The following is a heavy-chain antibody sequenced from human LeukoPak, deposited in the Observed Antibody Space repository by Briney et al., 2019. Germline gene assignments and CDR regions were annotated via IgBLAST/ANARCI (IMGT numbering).Heavy chain of an antibody. J-gene: IGHJ4*02. CDR3: ARGIVVVIIYYFDY. Sequence: GGSLRLSCAASGFTFSSYAMSWVRQAPGKGLEWVSAISGSGGSTYYADSVKGRFTIPRDNSKNTLYLQMNSLRAEDTAVYYCARGIVVVIIYYFDYWGQGTLVTVSS. CDR1: GFTFSSYA. V-gene: IGHV3-23*01. CDR2: ISGSGGST. D-gene: IGHD3-22*01.